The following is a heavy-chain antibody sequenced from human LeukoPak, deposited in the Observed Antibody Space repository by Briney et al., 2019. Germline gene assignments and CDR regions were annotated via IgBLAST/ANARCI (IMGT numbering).Heavy chain of an antibody. Sequence: GGSLRLSCAASGFTFSSYSMNWVRQAPGKGLEWVSSISSSSSYIYYADSVKGRFTISRDNAKNSLYLQMNSLRAEDTAVYYCARGTGYHPYYFDYWGQGTLVTVSS. D-gene: IGHD5-12*01. V-gene: IGHV3-21*01. CDR3: ARGTGYHPYYFDY. CDR2: ISSSSSYI. CDR1: GFTFSSYS. J-gene: IGHJ4*02.